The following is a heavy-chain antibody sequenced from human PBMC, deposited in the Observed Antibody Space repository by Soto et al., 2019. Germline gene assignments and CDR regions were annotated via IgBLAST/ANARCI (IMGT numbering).Heavy chain of an antibody. CDR1: EFTVSSNY. V-gene: IGHV3-53*01. Sequence: GGSLRLSCAASEFTVSSNYMNWVRQAPGKGLECVSIIYSGGSTYYADSVKGRFTISRDNSKNTLYLQMNSLRADDTAVYYCASRRGYTYGPPDCWGQGTLVTVSS. J-gene: IGHJ4*02. D-gene: IGHD5-18*01. CDR2: IYSGGST. CDR3: ASRRGYTYGPPDC.